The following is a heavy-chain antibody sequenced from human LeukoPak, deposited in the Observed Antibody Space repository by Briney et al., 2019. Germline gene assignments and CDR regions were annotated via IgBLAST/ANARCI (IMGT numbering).Heavy chain of an antibody. V-gene: IGHV4-59*08. CDR3: ARGAAGVSGY. CDR1: GGSISTYH. D-gene: IGHD5/OR15-5a*01. CDR2: IGYSGST. Sequence: KASETLSLTCTVSGGSISTYHWSWIRQPPGGGLEWIGYIGYSGSTNYNPSLKGRVTMSGDTSRNQFYLKLSSVTAADTAVYYCARGAAGVSGYWGQGTLVSVSS. J-gene: IGHJ4*02.